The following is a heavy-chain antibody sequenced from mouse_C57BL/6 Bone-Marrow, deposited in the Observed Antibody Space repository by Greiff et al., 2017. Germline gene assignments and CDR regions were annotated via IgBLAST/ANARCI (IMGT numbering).Heavy chain of an antibody. CDR3: AYYGRDY. J-gene: IGHJ2*01. Sequence: WVKQSHGKSLEWIGDINPNNGGTSYNQKFKGKATLTVDKSSSTAYMELRSLTSEDSAVYYCAYYGRDYWGQGTTLTVSS. V-gene: IGHV1-26*01. D-gene: IGHD1-1*01. CDR2: INPNNGGT.